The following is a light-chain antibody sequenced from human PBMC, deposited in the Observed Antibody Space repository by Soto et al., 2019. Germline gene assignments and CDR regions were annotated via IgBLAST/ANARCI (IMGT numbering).Light chain of an antibody. Sequence: EVVLTQSPATLSLSPGESATLSCRASQSVRSYLAWYQQKPGQAPRLLIYGASNRATGIPARFSGSGSGTDFTLTISRLEPEDFAVYYCQQYGTSPFTFGPGTKVDIK. V-gene: IGKV3-20*01. CDR2: GAS. J-gene: IGKJ3*01. CDR1: QSVRSY. CDR3: QQYGTSPFT.